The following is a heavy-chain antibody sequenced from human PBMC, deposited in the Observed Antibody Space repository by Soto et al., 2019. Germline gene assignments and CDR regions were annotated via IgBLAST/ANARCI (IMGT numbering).Heavy chain of an antibody. CDR3: ARERITMEEP. CDR1: GFTFSSYW. V-gene: IGHV3-74*01. D-gene: IGHD3-10*01. J-gene: IGHJ5*02. CDR2: INGDGSST. Sequence: EVQLVESGGGLVQPGGSLRLSCAASGFTFSSYWMHWVRQAPGKGLVWVSRINGDGSSTSYTDSVKGRFTISRDNAKNTLYLQMNSLRADDTAVYYCARERITMEEPWGQGTLVTVSS.